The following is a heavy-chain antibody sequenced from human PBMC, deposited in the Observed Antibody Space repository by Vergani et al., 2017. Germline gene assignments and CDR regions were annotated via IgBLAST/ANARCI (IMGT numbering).Heavy chain of an antibody. CDR2: LYSGGST. Sequence: EVQLVESGGGLVQPGGSLRLSCAASGFTVSSNYMSWVRQAPGKGLEWVSVLYSGGSTYYADSVKGRFTISRDNSKNTLFLQMNSLRAEDTAVYYCAKDYGYGDYERFDYWGQGTLVTVSS. V-gene: IGHV3-66*01. CDR1: GFTVSSNY. D-gene: IGHD4-17*01. J-gene: IGHJ4*02. CDR3: AKDYGYGDYERFDY.